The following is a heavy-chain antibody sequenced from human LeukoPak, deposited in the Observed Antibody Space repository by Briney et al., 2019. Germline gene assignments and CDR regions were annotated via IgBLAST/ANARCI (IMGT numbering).Heavy chain of an antibody. J-gene: IGHJ4*02. D-gene: IGHD3-10*01. CDR2: MYYRGNT. CDR3: ARNVLLWFGEFPYYFDY. CDR1: GGSISTITYY. V-gene: IGHV4-39*01. Sequence: SETLSLTCTVSGGSISTITYYWGWIRQPPGKGLEWVGHMYYRGNTFYNPSLKSRVTISVDTSKNQFSLKLSSVTAADTAVYYCARNVLLWFGEFPYYFDYWGQGTLVTVSS.